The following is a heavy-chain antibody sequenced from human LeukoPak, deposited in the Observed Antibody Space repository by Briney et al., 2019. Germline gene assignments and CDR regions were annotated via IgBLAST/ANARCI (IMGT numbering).Heavy chain of an antibody. CDR3: ARTGGGSGY. V-gene: IGHV3-23*01. CDR1: GFTFSSYE. Sequence: AGGSLRLSCAASGFTFSSYEMNWVRQAPGKGLEWVSGISGSGGRGGSTYYADSVKGRFTISRDNSKNTLYLQMNSLRADDTAVYYCARTGGGSGYWGQGTLVTVSS. D-gene: IGHD2-15*01. J-gene: IGHJ4*02. CDR2: ISGSGGRGGST.